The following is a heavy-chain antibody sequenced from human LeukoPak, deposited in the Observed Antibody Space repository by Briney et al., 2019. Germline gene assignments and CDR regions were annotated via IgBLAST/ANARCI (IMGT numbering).Heavy chain of an antibody. CDR2: ISGSGGST. D-gene: IGHD4-17*01. CDR1: GFTFSSYA. V-gene: IGHV3-23*01. CDR3: ARDRLYGQQPPFSYMDV. J-gene: IGHJ6*03. Sequence: GGSLRLSCAASGFTFSSYAMSWVRQAPGKGLEWVSAISGSGGSTYYADSVKGRFTISRDNAKNSLYLQMNSLRAEDTALYYCARDRLYGQQPPFSYMDVWGKGTTVTVSS.